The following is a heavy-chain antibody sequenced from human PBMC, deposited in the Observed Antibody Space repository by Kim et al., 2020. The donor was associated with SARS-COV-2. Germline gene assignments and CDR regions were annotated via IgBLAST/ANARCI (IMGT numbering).Heavy chain of an antibody. V-gene: IGHV4-61*07. CDR3: ARQLGGRLLLDS. CDR2: A. Sequence: AYYNASLGSRVTISEDTSKNKFSLTVTSVTAADTAVYYWARQLGGRLLLDSWGHGTLVTVSS. J-gene: IGHJ5*01. D-gene: IGHD4-17*01.